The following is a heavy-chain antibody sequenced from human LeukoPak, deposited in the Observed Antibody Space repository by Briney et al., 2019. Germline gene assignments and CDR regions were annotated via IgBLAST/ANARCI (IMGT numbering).Heavy chain of an antibody. J-gene: IGHJ3*02. CDR1: GGSSRGYY. CDR2: INHSGST. D-gene: IGHD3-22*01. CDR3: ARGEVKDSRDRGAFDI. V-gene: IGHV4-34*01. Sequence: PSETPSLTPAVSGGSSRGYYWSWIRQPPGKGLEWMGEINHSGSTNYNPSLKSRVTISVDTSKNQVSLKLSSVTAADTAVYYCARGEVKDSRDRGAFDIWGQGTMVTVSS.